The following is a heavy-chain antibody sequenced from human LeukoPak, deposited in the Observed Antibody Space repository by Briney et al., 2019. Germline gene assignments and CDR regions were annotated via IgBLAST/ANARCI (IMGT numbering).Heavy chain of an antibody. V-gene: IGHV3-23*01. Sequence: GGSLRLSCAASGFTFSSYYMSWVRQAPGKGLELVSAINGGGVITHYADSVKGRFTISRDNSKNTLYLQMNSLRAEDTAVYYCVKDEPDSSWYRWGQRTLVTVSS. CDR1: GFTFSSYY. CDR3: VKDEPDSSWYR. J-gene: IGHJ4*02. CDR2: INGGGVIT. D-gene: IGHD1-26*01.